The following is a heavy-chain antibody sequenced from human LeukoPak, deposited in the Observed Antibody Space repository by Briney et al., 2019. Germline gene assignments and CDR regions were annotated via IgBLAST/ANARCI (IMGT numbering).Heavy chain of an antibody. CDR3: ARGLNRLPAVYCSSTSCYGLGRWFDP. D-gene: IGHD2-2*01. CDR1: GGSFSGYY. CDR2: INHSGST. Sequence: PSETLSLTCAVYGGSFSGYYWSWIRQPPGKGREWIGEINHSGSTNYNPSLKSRVTISVDTSKNQFSLKLSSVTAADTAVYYCARGLNRLPAVYCSSTSCYGLGRWFDPWGQGTLVTVSS. V-gene: IGHV4-34*01. J-gene: IGHJ5*02.